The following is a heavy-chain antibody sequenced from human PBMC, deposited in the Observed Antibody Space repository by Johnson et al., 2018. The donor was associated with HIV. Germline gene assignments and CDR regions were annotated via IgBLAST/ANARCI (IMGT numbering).Heavy chain of an antibody. J-gene: IGHJ3*02. CDR2: ISYDGSNK. CDR1: GFNFGAYG. D-gene: IGHD3-10*01. V-gene: IGHV3-30*03. CDR3: ARDPDPFREYHGDAFDI. Sequence: QVQLVESGGGEVQPGGSLRLSCVASGFNFGAYGMNWVRQAPGKGLEWVAVISYDGSNKYYADSVKGRFNISRDNSKNTLYVQMNSLRGEDTAVYYCARDPDPFREYHGDAFDIWGQGTVVTVSS.